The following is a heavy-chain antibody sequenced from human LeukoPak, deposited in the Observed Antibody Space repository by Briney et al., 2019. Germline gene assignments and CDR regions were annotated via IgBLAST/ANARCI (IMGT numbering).Heavy chain of an antibody. J-gene: IGHJ6*03. V-gene: IGHV1-2*02. Sequence: ASGKVSCKASGYTFTGYYMHWVRQAPGQGLEWMGWINPNSGGTNYAQKFQGRVTMTRDTSISTAYMGLSRLRADDTAVYYCAKDGGNYYDTEGNYLMRSYMNVWGKGTTVTVSS. CDR2: INPNSGGT. CDR1: GYTFTGYY. D-gene: IGHD3-22*01. CDR3: AKDGGNYYDTEGNYLMRSYMNV.